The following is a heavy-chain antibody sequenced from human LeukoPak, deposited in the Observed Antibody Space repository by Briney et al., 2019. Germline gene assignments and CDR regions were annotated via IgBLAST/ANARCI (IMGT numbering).Heavy chain of an antibody. CDR2: IYPGDSDT. J-gene: IGHJ4*02. CDR1: GYSFTSYW. D-gene: IGHD3-10*01. V-gene: IGHV5-51*01. Sequence: GESLKISCKGSGYSFTSYWIGWARRMPGKGLEGMGIIYPGDSDTRYSPSFQGQVTISADKSISTAYLQWSSLKASDTAMYYCARRYYGSGSYLFDYWGQGTLVTVSS. CDR3: ARRYYGSGSYLFDY.